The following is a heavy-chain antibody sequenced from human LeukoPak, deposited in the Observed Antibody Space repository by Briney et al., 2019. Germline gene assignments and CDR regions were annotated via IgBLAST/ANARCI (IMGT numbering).Heavy chain of an antibody. D-gene: IGHD2-15*01. Sequence: PGRSLRLSCAASGFTFSSYGMHWVRQAPGKGLEWVAVIWYGGSNKYYADSVKGRFTISRDNSKNTLYLQMNSLRAEDTAVYYCAKDRSWGLTEVYMDVWGKGTTVTVSS. CDR1: GFTFSSYG. CDR3: AKDRSWGLTEVYMDV. J-gene: IGHJ6*03. V-gene: IGHV3-30*18. CDR2: IWYGGSNK.